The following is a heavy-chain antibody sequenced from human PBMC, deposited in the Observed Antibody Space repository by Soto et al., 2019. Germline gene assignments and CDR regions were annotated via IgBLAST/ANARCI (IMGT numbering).Heavy chain of an antibody. CDR1: GFTFNTYA. D-gene: IGHD3-22*01. CDR3: ARDRSMIVVVPGY. V-gene: IGHV3-30-3*01. CDR2: ISYDGSNK. J-gene: IGHJ4*02. Sequence: GGSLRLSCAASGFTFNTYAMHWVRQAPGKGLEWVALISYDGSNKFYADSVKGRFTIPRDNSKNTLYLQMNSLRADDTAIYYCARDRSMIVVVPGYWGQGTLVTVSS.